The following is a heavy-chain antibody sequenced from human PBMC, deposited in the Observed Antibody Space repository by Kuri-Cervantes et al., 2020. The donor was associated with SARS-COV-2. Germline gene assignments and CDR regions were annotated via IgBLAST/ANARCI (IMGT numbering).Heavy chain of an antibody. V-gene: IGHV3-30*04. J-gene: IGHJ6*02. CDR1: GFTFSSYA. Sequence: GESLKISCAASGFTFSSYAMHWVRQAPGKGLEWVAVISYDGSNKYYADSVKGRFTISRDNSKNTLYLQMNSLRAEDTAVYYCAKDSLLWFGETYYYYCGMDVWGQGTTVTVSS. D-gene: IGHD3-10*01. CDR3: AKDSLLWFGETYYYYCGMDV. CDR2: ISYDGSNK.